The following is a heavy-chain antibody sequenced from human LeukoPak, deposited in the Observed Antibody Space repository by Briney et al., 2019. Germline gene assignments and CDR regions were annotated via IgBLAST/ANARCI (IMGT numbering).Heavy chain of an antibody. CDR2: INHSGST. CDR1: GGSFSGYY. Sequence: PSETLSLTCAVYGGSFSGYYWSWIRQPPGKGLEWIGEINHSGSTNYNPSLKSRVTISVDTSKNQFSLKLSSVTAADTAVYYCARRRVVPAAFDPWAREPWSPSPQ. CDR3: ARRRVVPAAFDP. V-gene: IGHV4-34*01. D-gene: IGHD2-2*01. J-gene: IGHJ5*02.